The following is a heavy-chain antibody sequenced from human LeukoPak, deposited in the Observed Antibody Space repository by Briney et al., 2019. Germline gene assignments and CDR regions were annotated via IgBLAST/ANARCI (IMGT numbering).Heavy chain of an antibody. J-gene: IGHJ4*02. V-gene: IGHV3-23*01. CDR1: GFTFSSIA. CDR2: ISGSGGGT. CDR3: AKDLGRYRNNFFDY. D-gene: IGHD1-26*01. Sequence: GGSLGLSCAASGFTFSSIAMSWVRQAPDKGLEWDSTISGSGGGTYYADSVKGRFTISRDDSKNTLYLQMNSLRADDTAVYYCAKDLGRYRNNFFDYWGQGNLVTVSS.